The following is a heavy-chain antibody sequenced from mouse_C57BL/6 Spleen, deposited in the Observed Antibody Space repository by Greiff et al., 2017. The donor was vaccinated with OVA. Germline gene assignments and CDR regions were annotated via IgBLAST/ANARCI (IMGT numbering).Heavy chain of an antibody. J-gene: IGHJ4*01. D-gene: IGHD3-2*02. CDR1: GFTFSSYG. Sequence: VQLKEPGGDLVKPGGSLKLSCAASGFTFSSYGMSWVRQTPDQRLEWVATISSGGSYTYYPDSVKGRFTISRDNSKNTLYLQMSSLKSEDTAMYYCERHAGGSSGHGAMDYWGQGTSVTVSS. V-gene: IGHV5-6*01. CDR2: ISSGGSYT. CDR3: ERHAGGSSGHGAMDY.